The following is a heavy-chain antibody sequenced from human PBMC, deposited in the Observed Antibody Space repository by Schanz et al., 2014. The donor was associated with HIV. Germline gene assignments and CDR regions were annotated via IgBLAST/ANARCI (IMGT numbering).Heavy chain of an antibody. J-gene: IGHJ4*02. V-gene: IGHV3-NL1*01. CDR2: ISISGETT. CDR1: GFTFSSYW. Sequence: QDQLVESGGGVVQSGRSLRLSCAASGFTFSSYWMHWVRQAPGKGLEWVSGISISGETTYYADSVKGRFTISRDNSKNTLYLEMNSLRPEDTAVYYCARETRSCGGDCYPLDYWGQGTLVTVSS. CDR3: ARETRSCGGDCYPLDY. D-gene: IGHD2-21*02.